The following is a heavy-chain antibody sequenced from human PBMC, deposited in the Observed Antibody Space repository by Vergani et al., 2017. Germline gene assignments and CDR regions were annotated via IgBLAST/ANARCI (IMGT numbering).Heavy chain of an antibody. D-gene: IGHD2-2*01. CDR3: ARDGVVVPAAINYYYYYMDV. CDR1: GFTFSSYS. V-gene: IGHV3-48*01. J-gene: IGHJ6*03. Sequence: EVQLVESGGGLVQPGGSLRLSCAASGFTFSSYSMNWVRQAPGKGLEWVSYISSSSSTIYYADSVKGRFTISRDNAKNSLYLQMNSLRAEDTAVYYCARDGVVVPAAINYYYYYMDVWGKXP. CDR2: ISSSSSTI.